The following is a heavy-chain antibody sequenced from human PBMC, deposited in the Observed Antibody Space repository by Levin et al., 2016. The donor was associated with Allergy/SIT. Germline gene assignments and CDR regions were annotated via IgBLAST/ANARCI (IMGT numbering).Heavy chain of an antibody. V-gene: IGHV1-18*01. CDR3: ARDREFYDFWSGYSGWLGYYYYMDV. J-gene: IGHJ6*03. CDR2: ISAYNGNT. Sequence: WVRQAPGQGLEWMGWISAYNGNTNYAQKLQGRVTMTTDTSTSTAYMELRSLRSDDTAVYYCARDREFYDFWSGYSGWLGYYYYMDVWGKGTTVTVSS. D-gene: IGHD3-3*01.